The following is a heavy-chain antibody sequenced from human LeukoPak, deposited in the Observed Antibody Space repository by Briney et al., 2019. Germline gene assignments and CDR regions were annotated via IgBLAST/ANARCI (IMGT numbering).Heavy chain of an antibody. J-gene: IGHJ3*02. CDR1: GFMFSSYW. D-gene: IGHD2-2*01. CDR3: ARGPGAFDI. V-gene: IGHV3-74*01. Sequence: GSLRLSCVASGFMFSSYWMNWVRHAPGKGLVGVSRINSDGSSTSYADSVKGRFTISRDNAKNTLFLQMNSLRAEDTAVYYCARGPGAFDIWGQGTMVTVSS. CDR2: INSDGSST.